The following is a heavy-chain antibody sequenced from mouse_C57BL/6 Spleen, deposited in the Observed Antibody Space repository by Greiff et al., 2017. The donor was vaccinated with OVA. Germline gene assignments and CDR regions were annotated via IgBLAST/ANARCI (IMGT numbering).Heavy chain of an antibody. J-gene: IGHJ1*03. CDR3: ASDYGSSSDWYFDV. CDR1: GYTFTSYW. D-gene: IGHD1-1*01. V-gene: IGHV1-64*01. CDR2: IHPNSGST. Sequence: VQLQHPGAELVKPGASVKLSCKASGYTFTSYWMHWVKQRPGQGLAWIGMIHPNSGSTNYNEKFKSKATLTVDKSSSTAYMQLSSLTSEDSAVYYCASDYGSSSDWYFDVWGTGTTVTVSS.